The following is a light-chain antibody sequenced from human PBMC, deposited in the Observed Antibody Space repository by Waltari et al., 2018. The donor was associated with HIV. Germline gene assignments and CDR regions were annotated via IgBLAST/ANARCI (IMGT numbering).Light chain of an antibody. CDR2: AAS. CDR3: QQYNDWPRT. J-gene: IGKJ1*01. CDR1: QSVSSN. V-gene: IGKV3-15*01. Sequence: EVVMTQSPATLSVSPGERAAPVCRASQSVSSNLAWYQQNPGQAPRLLIYAASTRATGVPVRISGSGSGTEFTLTISSLQSEDFAVYYCQQYNDWPRTFGQGTKVEIK.